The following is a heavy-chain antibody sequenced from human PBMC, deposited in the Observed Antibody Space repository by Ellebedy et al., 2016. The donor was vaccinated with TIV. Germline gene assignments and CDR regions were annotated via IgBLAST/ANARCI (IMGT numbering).Heavy chain of an antibody. D-gene: IGHD5-24*01. Sequence: GESLKISCAASGFTLSGHRMHWVRQAPGKGLMWVSRMNRDERVDSDGSTTNYADPVNGRFTVSRDNARNTLYPQLNSLRAEDTAVDYCARGEDNYNYRDVFDVWGQGTLVTVSS. CDR3: ARGEDNYNYRDVFDV. V-gene: IGHV3-74*01. CDR1: GFTLSGHR. J-gene: IGHJ3*01. CDR2: MNRDERVDSDGSTT.